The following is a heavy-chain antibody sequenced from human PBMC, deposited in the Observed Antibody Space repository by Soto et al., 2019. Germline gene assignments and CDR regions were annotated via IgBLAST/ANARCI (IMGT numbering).Heavy chain of an antibody. D-gene: IGHD3-10*01. Sequence: QVQLVQSGAEMKKPGSSVKVSCQSSGGTFNTYAMNWVRQAPGQGPEWMGDISPMFGEANYAPKFQGRVTITSNESTGTSYMQLSSLTSDQTALYFCAREVQVHTPAFVYWGEGTLVTVSS. CDR2: ISPMFGEA. J-gene: IGHJ4*02. CDR1: GGTFNTYA. V-gene: IGHV1-69*19. CDR3: AREVQVHTPAFVY.